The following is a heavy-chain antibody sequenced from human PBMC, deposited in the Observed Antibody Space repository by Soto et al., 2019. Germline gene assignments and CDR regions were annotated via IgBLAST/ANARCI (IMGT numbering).Heavy chain of an antibody. CDR1: RAFINSGGFY. CDR2: IFHSGST. V-gene: IGHV4-31*03. Sequence: SETLSLTCSVSRAFINSGGFYYSWIRQPPGKGLEWLGYIFHSGSTLYNQSLRGRLTLSADTSRNQLSLYLTSVTAADTAVYYCVRGGIAGHWFDPWGQGILVTVSS. CDR3: VRGGIAGHWFDP. D-gene: IGHD2-15*01. J-gene: IGHJ5*02.